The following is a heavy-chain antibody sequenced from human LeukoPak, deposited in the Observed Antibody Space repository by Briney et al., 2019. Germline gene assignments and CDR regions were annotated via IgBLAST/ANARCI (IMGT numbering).Heavy chain of an antibody. J-gene: IGHJ4*02. CDR2: INPSGGST. D-gene: IGHD3-10*01. CDR1: GYTFTSYY. Sequence: GASVKVSCKASGYTFTSYYMHWVRQAPGQGLEWMGIINPSGGSTSYAQKFQGRVTMTRDTSTSTVYMGLSSLRSEDTAVYYCARSVWFGELYLWGQGTLVTVSS. CDR3: ARSVWFGELYL. V-gene: IGHV1-46*01.